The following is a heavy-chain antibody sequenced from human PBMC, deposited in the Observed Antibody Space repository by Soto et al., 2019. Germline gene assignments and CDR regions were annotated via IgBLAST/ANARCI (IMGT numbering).Heavy chain of an antibody. V-gene: IGHV4-59*08. CDR2: IYYSGTT. CDR3: ARLGGSYAVPHFDY. D-gene: IGHD1-26*01. Sequence: PSETLSLTCSVSGDSISNSYWAWIRQPPGKGLEWMGYIYYSGTTTNYNPSLKSRVTLSVDTSKNQFSLKLSSVTAADTAVYYCARLGGSYAVPHFDYWGQGTLVTVSS. CDR1: GDSISNSY. J-gene: IGHJ4*02.